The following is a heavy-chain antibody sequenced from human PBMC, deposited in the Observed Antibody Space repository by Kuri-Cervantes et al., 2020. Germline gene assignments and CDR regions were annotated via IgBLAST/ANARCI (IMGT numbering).Heavy chain of an antibody. CDR3: ARSLAHHGSSSYMDV. J-gene: IGHJ6*03. D-gene: IGHD6-13*01. Sequence: GESLKISCAASGFTFSRCGMHWVRQAPGKGLEWVAVVSFDGNNKYYADCVKGQFTISRDNSKNTLYLQMNSLRAEDTAVYYCARSLAHHGSSSYMDVWGKGTTVTVSS. CDR1: GFTFSRCG. V-gene: IGHV3-30*03. CDR2: VSFDGNNK.